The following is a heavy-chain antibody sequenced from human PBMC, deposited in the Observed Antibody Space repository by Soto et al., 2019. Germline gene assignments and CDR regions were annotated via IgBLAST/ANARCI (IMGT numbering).Heavy chain of an antibody. D-gene: IGHD2-2*01. CDR2: IYYSGST. J-gene: IGHJ6*02. CDR3: ARLHGYCISSSCHGHYAMDV. V-gene: IGHV4-59*12. Sequence: SLTCTVSGGSITSYYWSCIRQPPGKGLEWIGYIYYSGSTNYNPSLKSRVTISVDTSKNQFSLKLSSVTAADTAVYYCARLHGYCISSSCHGHYAMDVWGQGTTVTVSS. CDR1: GGSITSYY.